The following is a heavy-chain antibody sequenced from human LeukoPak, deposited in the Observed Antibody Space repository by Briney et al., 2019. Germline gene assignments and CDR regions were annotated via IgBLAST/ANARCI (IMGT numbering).Heavy chain of an antibody. D-gene: IGHD3-10*01. J-gene: IGHJ3*02. CDR2: ISGSGSTK. Sequence: PGGSLRLSRVASGFIFSNYDVNWVRQAPGKGLEWLAYISGSGSTKYYADSVKGRFTISRDNAKNSLYLYMNRLRAGDTAVYYCARFYGSGTYEAFDIWGQGTWVTVSS. CDR3: ARFYGSGTYEAFDI. CDR1: GFIFSNYD. V-gene: IGHV3-48*03.